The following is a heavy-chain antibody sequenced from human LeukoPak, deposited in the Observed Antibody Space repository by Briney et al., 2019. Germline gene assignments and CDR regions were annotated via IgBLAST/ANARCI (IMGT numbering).Heavy chain of an antibody. J-gene: IGHJ6*02. V-gene: IGHV3-30*18. D-gene: IGHD6-13*01. Sequence: GRSLRLSCAASGFTFSSYGMHWVRQAPGKGLEWVAVISYDGSNKYYADSVKGRFTISRDSSKNTLYLQMNSLRAEDTAVYYCAKDLSAAGGTTNWGGLYYYYYYGMDVWGQGTTVTVSS. CDR2: ISYDGSNK. CDR1: GFTFSSYG. CDR3: AKDLSAAGGTTNWGGLYYYYYYGMDV.